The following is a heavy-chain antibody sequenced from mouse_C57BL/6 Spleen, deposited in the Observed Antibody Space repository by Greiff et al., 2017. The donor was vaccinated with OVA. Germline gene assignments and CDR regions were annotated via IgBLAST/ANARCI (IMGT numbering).Heavy chain of an antibody. D-gene: IGHD2-12*01. J-gene: IGHJ4*01. Sequence: EVQLVESGGGLVQSGRSLRLSCATSGFTFSDFYMEWVRQAPGQGLEWIAASRNKANDYTTEYSASVKGRFIVSRDTSQSILYLQMNALEAEDTAIYICARDGTTGYDMDYWGKGTSVTVSS. CDR1: GFTFSDFY. CDR3: ARDGTTGYDMDY. V-gene: IGHV7-1*01. CDR2: SRNKANDYTT.